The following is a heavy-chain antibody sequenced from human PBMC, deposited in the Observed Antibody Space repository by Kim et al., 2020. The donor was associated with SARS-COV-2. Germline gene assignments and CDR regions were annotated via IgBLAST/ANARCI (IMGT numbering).Heavy chain of an antibody. CDR1: GGTFSSYA. D-gene: IGHD5-18*01. J-gene: IGHJ6*02. CDR3: ARSLWRGVGYLYYYYGMDV. V-gene: IGHV1-69*13. Sequence: SVKVSCKASGGTFSSYAISWVRQAPGQGLEWMGGIIPIFGTANYAQKFQGRVTITADESTSTAYMELSSLRSEDTAVYYCARSLWRGVGYLYYYYGMDVWGQGTTVTVSS. CDR2: IIPIFGTA.